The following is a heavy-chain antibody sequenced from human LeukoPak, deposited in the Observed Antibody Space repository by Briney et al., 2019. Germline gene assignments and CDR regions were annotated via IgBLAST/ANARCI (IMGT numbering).Heavy chain of an antibody. J-gene: IGHJ4*02. V-gene: IGHV3-23*01. CDR3: AGDRPDSSGWPCYFDY. CDR2: INGGGGST. D-gene: IGHD6-19*01. CDR1: GFTFSTYG. Sequence: PGGSLRLSCAASGFTFSTYGMSWVRQTLGKGLGWVSAINGGGGSTYYADSVKGRFTISRDNSKNTLYVQMNSLRAEDTAVYYCAGDRPDSSGWPCYFDYWGQGTLVTVSS.